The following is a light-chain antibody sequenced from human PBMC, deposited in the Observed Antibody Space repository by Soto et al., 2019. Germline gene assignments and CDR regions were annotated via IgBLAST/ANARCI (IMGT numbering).Light chain of an antibody. CDR2: AAS. CDR1: QSISTY. CDR3: QQSYSTPRT. J-gene: IGKJ2*02. Sequence: DIQMTQSPSSLSASVGDRVTITCRASQSISTYLNWYQQKVGKAPKLLIYAASSLQRGVPSRFSGSGSGTDFTLTIISLQPEDFATYYCQQSYSTPRTFGQWTKLEIK. V-gene: IGKV1-39*01.